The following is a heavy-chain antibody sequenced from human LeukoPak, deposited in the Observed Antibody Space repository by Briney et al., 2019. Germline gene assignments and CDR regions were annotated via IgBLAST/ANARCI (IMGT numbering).Heavy chain of an antibody. CDR3: ARGPLYCSSTSCFGVFDY. CDR2: INHSGST. D-gene: IGHD2-2*01. J-gene: IGHJ4*02. Sequence: SETLSLTCAGYGGSFSGYYWSWIRQPPGKGLEWIGEINHSGSTNYNPSLKSRVTISVDTSKNQFSLKLSSVTAADTAVYYCARGPLYCSSTSCFGVFDYWGQGTLVTVSS. CDR1: GGSFSGYY. V-gene: IGHV4-34*01.